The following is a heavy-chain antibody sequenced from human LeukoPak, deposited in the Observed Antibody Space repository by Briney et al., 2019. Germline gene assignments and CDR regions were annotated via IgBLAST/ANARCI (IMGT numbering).Heavy chain of an antibody. CDR2: ISSSSSYI. Sequence: PGGSLRLSCAASGFTFSSYWMHWVRQAPGKGLEWVSSISSSSSYIYYADSVKGRFTISRDNAKNSLYLQMNSLRAEDTAVYYCASWQLAAGYFDCWGQGTLVTVSS. J-gene: IGHJ4*02. CDR3: ASWQLAAGYFDC. D-gene: IGHD6-6*01. CDR1: GFTFSSYW. V-gene: IGHV3-21*01.